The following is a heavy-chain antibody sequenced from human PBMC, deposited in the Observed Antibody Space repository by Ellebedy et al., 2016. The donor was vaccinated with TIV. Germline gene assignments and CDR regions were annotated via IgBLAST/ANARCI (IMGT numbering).Heavy chain of an antibody. CDR3: AKHKGGYYYYGMDV. CDR1: GYTFTSYG. CDR2: ISAYNGNT. V-gene: IGHV1-18*01. J-gene: IGHJ6*02. D-gene: IGHD3-16*01. Sequence: AASVKVSCKASGYTFTSYGISWVRQAPGQGREWMGWISAYNGNTNYAQKLQGRVTMTTDTSTSTAYMELRSLRSDDTAVYYCAKHKGGYYYYGMDVWGQGTTVTVSS.